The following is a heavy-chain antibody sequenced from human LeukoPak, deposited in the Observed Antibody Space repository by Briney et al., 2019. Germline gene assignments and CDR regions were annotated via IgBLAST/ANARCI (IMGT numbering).Heavy chain of an antibody. Sequence: PGGSLRLSCAASGFTLSSYWMHWVRQAPGKGLVWVSRMNSDGSSTTYADSVKGRFTISRDNAKNALYLQMNSLRAEDTAVYYCARDPNYDFWSGYYVAYFDYWGQGTLVTVSS. V-gene: IGHV3-74*01. J-gene: IGHJ4*02. D-gene: IGHD3-3*01. CDR1: GFTLSSYW. CDR3: ARDPNYDFWSGYYVAYFDY. CDR2: MNSDGSST.